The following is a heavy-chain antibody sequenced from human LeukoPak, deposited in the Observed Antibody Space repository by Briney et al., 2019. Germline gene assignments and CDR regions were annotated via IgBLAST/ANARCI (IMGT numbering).Heavy chain of an antibody. CDR3: AKDLYYYDSSGYFDY. Sequence: PGGSLRLSCAASGFTFDDYGMSWVRQAPGKGLEWVSGINWNGGSTGYADSVKGRFTISRDNSKNTLYLQMNSLRAEDMAVYYCAKDLYYYDSSGYFDYWGQGTLVTVSS. CDR2: INWNGGST. J-gene: IGHJ4*02. V-gene: IGHV3-20*04. D-gene: IGHD3-22*01. CDR1: GFTFDDYG.